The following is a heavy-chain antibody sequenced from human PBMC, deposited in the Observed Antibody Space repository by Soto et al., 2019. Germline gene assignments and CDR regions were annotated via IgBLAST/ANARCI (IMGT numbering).Heavy chain of an antibody. V-gene: IGHV3-30-3*01. Sequence: PGGSLRLSCAASGFTFSSYAMHWVRQAPGKGLEWVAVISYDGSNKYYADSVKGRFTISRDNSKNTLYLQMNSLRAEDTAVYYCARGYSSSWYVVRGQTSGSSDYWGQGTLVTVSS. J-gene: IGHJ4*02. CDR2: ISYDGSNK. CDR1: GFTFSSYA. CDR3: ARGYSSSWYVVRGQTSGSSDY. D-gene: IGHD6-13*01.